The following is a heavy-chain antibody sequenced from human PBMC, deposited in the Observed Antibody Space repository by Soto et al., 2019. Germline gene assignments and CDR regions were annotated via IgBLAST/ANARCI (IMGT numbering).Heavy chain of an antibody. CDR1: GFTFSSYE. J-gene: IGHJ6*02. D-gene: IGHD1-26*01. CDR2: ISSSGSTI. V-gene: IGHV3-48*03. CDR3: SGGSMAWFSGIDDHYYYYGMDV. Sequence: GGSLRLSCAASGFTFSSYEMNWVRQAPGKGLEWVSYISSSGSTIYYADSVKGRFTISRDNAKNSLYLQMNSLRAEDTAVYYCSGGSMAWFSGIDDHYYYYGMDVWGQGTTVTVSS.